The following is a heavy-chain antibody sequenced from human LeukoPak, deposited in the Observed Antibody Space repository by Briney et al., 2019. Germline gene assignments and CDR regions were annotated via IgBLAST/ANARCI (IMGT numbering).Heavy chain of an antibody. Sequence: GGSLRLSCAASGITFNSYAMSWVRQAPGKGLEWVSAISDAGGSTYYADSVKGRFTISRDNSKNTLYLQMNSLRAEDTAVYYCAKLPAADYYYGMDVWGQGTTVTVSS. V-gene: IGHV3-23*01. J-gene: IGHJ6*02. CDR3: AKLPAADYYYGMDV. D-gene: IGHD2-2*01. CDR1: GITFNSYA. CDR2: ISDAGGST.